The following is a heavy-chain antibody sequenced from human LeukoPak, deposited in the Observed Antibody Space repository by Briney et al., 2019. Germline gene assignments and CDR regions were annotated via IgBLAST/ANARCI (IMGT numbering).Heavy chain of an antibody. Sequence: ASVKVSCKASGYTFTSYDINWVRQATGQGLEWMGWMNPNSGNTGYAQKFQGRVTITRNTSISTAYMELSRLRSDDTAVYYCARSIRYYYDSSGYNDAFDIWGQGTMVTVSS. CDR1: GYTFTSYD. CDR2: MNPNSGNT. D-gene: IGHD3-22*01. J-gene: IGHJ3*02. CDR3: ARSIRYYYDSSGYNDAFDI. V-gene: IGHV1-8*03.